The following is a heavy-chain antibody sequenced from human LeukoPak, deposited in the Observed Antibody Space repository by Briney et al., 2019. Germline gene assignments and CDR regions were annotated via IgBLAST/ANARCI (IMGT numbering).Heavy chain of an antibody. CDR3: ARGPAAAMVLFY. CDR2: IYSGGST. J-gene: IGHJ4*02. CDR1: GFTVSSNY. V-gene: IGHV3-66*01. D-gene: IGHD5-18*01. Sequence: GGALRLSCAASGFTVSSNYMSWVRQAPGKGLEWVSVIYSGGSTYYADSVKGRFTISRDNSKNTLYLQMSSLRAEDTAVYYCARGPAAAMVLFYWGQGTLVTVSS.